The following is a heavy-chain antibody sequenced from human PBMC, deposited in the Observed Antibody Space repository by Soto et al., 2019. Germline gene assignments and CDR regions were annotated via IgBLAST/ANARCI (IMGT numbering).Heavy chain of an antibody. CDR1: GFTFSSYW. D-gene: IGHD1-26*01. V-gene: IGHV3-74*01. CDR3: TRDGRGLGRLSLFEY. Sequence: GGSLRLSCAASGFTFSSYWMHWVRQAPGKGLVWVSRINNDGTTTTYADSVKGRFTISRDDAKNTLYLEMNSLGVEDKAVYYCTRDGRGLGRLSLFEYWGQGVLVTVSS. CDR2: INNDGTTT. J-gene: IGHJ4*02.